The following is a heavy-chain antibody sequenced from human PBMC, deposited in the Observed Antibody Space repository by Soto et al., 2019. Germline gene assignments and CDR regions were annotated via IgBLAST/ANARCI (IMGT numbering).Heavy chain of an antibody. J-gene: IGHJ3*02. CDR1: GFTFSSYS. CDR2: ISSSSSYI. Sequence: GECLRLSCAASGFTFSSYSMNWVRQAPGKGLEWVSSISSSSSYIYYADSVKGRFTISRDNAKNSLYLQMNSLRAEDTAVYYCARVGGGYQLLHAFDIWVQGTMVTVS. V-gene: IGHV3-21*01. D-gene: IGHD2-2*01. CDR3: ARVGGGYQLLHAFDI.